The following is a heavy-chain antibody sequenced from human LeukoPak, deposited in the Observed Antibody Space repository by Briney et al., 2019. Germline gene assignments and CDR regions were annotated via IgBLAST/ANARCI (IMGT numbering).Heavy chain of an antibody. J-gene: IGHJ4*02. V-gene: IGHV3-30*02. Sequence: PGGSLRLSCAASGFTFSNYGMHWVRQTPSKGLEWVALIRFDGSNTYYTDSVKGRFTISRDNSKNTLYVQMNSLRPEDTAVYYCARGWSGNWYFYYFDYWGQGTLVTVSS. CDR1: GFTFSNYG. CDR3: ARGWSGNWYFYYFDY. CDR2: IRFDGSNT. D-gene: IGHD6-13*01.